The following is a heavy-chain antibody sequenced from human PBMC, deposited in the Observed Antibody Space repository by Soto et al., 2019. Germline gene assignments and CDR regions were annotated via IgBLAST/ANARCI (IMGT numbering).Heavy chain of an antibody. D-gene: IGHD1-1*01. Sequence: SETLSLTCTVSGGSISSYYWSWIRQPPGKGLEWIGYIYYSGSTNYNPSLKSRVTISVDTSKNQFSLKLSSVTAADTAVYYCARGNWNVGGDYWGQGTLVTVSS. CDR1: GGSISSYY. J-gene: IGHJ4*02. V-gene: IGHV4-59*01. CDR3: ARGNWNVGGDY. CDR2: IYYSGST.